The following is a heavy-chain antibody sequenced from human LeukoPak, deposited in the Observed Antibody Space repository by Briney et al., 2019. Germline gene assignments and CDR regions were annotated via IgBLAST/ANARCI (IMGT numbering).Heavy chain of an antibody. CDR1: GFTFSSYG. Sequence: PGGSLRLSCAASGFTFSSYGMHWVRQAPGKGLEWVAFIRYDGSNKYYADSVKGRFTISRDNSKNTLYLQMNSLRAEDTAVYYCAREIGESNTSDAFDIWGQGTMVTVSS. CDR2: IRYDGSNK. CDR3: AREIGESNTSDAFDI. J-gene: IGHJ3*02. V-gene: IGHV3-30*02. D-gene: IGHD3-10*01.